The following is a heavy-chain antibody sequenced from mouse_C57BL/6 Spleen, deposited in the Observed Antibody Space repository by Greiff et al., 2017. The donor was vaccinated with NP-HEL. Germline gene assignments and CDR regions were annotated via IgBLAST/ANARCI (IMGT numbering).Heavy chain of an antibody. V-gene: IGHV1-64*01. Sequence: QVQLQQPGAELVKPGASVKLSCKASGYTFTSYWMHWVKQRPGQGLEWIGMIHPNSGSTNYNEKFKSKATLTVDKSSSTAYMQLSSLTSEDSAVYYCARSKGLWDAMDYWGQGTSVTVSS. CDR1: GYTFTSYW. CDR2: IHPNSGST. D-gene: IGHD1-1*02. J-gene: IGHJ4*01. CDR3: ARSKGLWDAMDY.